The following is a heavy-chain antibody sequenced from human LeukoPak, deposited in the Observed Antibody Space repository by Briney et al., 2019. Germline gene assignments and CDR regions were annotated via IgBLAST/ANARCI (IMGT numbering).Heavy chain of an antibody. J-gene: IGHJ4*02. V-gene: IGHV3-23*01. D-gene: IGHD2-21*02. Sequence: GSLRLSCAASGFTFSNYAMNWVRQAPGKGLEWVSGISGSSGTINYAAPVKGRFTISRDNSRNTLYLQMNSLRADDTAVYYCAKRLGDPRAFDYWGQGTLVTVSS. CDR3: AKRLGDPRAFDY. CDR1: GFTFSNYA. CDR2: ISGSSGTI.